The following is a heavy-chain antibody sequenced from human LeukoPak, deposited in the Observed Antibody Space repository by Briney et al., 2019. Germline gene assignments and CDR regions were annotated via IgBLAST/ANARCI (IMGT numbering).Heavy chain of an antibody. CDR1: GGSISSYY. CDR3: ARVSGYDWGSFYDY. Sequence: SETLSLTCTVSGGSISSYYWSWIRQPPGKGLEWMGYIYYSGSTNYNPSLKSRVTISVDTSKNQFSLKLSSVTAADTAVYYCARVSGYDWGSFYDYWGQGTLVTVSS. D-gene: IGHD5-12*01. V-gene: IGHV4-59*01. CDR2: IYYSGST. J-gene: IGHJ4*02.